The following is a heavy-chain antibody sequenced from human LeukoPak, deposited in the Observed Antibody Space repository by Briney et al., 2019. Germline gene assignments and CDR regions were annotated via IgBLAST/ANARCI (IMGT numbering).Heavy chain of an antibody. CDR2: IYSGGRT. CDR3: ARTSGSFAGYFDF. V-gene: IGHV3-66*02. Sequence: GGSLRLSCAASGFTVISNYMYWVRQTPGKGLECISVIYSGGRTYYTDSVKGRFTISRDNSKNMLFLQMNSLRTEDTALYYCARTSGSFAGYFDFWGQGTLVTVSS. J-gene: IGHJ4*02. D-gene: IGHD1-26*01. CDR1: GFTVISNY.